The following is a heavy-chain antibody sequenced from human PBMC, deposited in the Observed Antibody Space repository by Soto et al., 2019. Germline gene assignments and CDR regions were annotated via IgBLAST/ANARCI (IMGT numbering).Heavy chain of an antibody. J-gene: IGHJ4*02. V-gene: IGHV3-23*01. CDR2: ISGSGGST. CDR1: GFTFSSYA. D-gene: IGHD3-22*01. Sequence: PGGLQRLSCAASGFTFSSYAMSWVRQAPGKGLEWVSAISGSGGSTYYADSVKGRFTISRDNSKNTLYLQMNSLRAEDTAVYYCAKVHYYDSSGYADFDYWGQGTLVTVSS. CDR3: AKVHYYDSSGYADFDY.